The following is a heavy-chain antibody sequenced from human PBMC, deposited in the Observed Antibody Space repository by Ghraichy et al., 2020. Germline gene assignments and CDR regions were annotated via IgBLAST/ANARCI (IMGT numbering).Heavy chain of an antibody. J-gene: IGHJ4*02. D-gene: IGHD1-26*01. CDR3: ARAGPKWELRPPVY. Sequence: SETLSLTCTVSGGSISSYYWSWIRQPQGKGLEWIGYIYYSGSTNYNPSLKSRVTISVDTSKNQFSLKLSSVTAADTAVYYCARAGPKWELRPPVYWGQGTLVTVSS. CDR2: IYYSGST. CDR1: GGSISSYY. V-gene: IGHV4-59*01.